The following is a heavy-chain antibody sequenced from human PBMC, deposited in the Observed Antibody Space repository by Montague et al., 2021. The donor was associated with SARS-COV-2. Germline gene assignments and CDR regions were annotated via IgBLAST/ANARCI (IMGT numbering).Heavy chain of an antibody. CDR2: INHGGST. CDR3: ARLRDGVVPFPILGVGPYYSYYYMDV. J-gene: IGHJ6*03. CDR1: GTSFSGYY. V-gene: IGHV4-34*01. Sequence: SETLSLTCAVHGTSFSGYYWNWIRQPPGKGLEWVGEINHGGSTKYSPSLKSRLTISADTSKNQFFLKLTSVAAADTAVYYCARLRDGVVPFPILGVGPYYSYYYMDVWGRGTTVTVSS. D-gene: IGHD3-10*01.